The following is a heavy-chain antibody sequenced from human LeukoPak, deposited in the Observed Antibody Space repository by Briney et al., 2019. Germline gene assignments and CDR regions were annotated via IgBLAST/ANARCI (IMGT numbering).Heavy chain of an antibody. J-gene: IGHJ4*02. D-gene: IGHD3-16*02. CDR1: AFTFSNPW. Sequence: GGSLRLSCAASAFTFSNPWMSWVRQAPGKGLEWVGRIKSKTDGGTTDYAAPVKGRFTISRDDSKNTLYLQMNSLKTEDTAVYYCTTDQARITFGGVIATAYWGQGTLVTVSS. CDR3: TTDQARITFGGVIATAY. V-gene: IGHV3-15*01. CDR2: IKSKTDGGTT.